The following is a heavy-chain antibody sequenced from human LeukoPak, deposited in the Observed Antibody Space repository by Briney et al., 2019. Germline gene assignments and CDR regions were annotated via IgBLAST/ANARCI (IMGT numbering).Heavy chain of an antibody. Sequence: ASVRVSCKASGYTFTGYYMHWVRQAPGQGLEWMGGFDPEDGETIYAQKFQGRVTMTEDTSTDTAYMELSSLRSEDTAVYYCATGHYDSSGYYRVIDYWGQGTLVTVSS. V-gene: IGHV1-24*01. D-gene: IGHD3-22*01. CDR2: FDPEDGET. J-gene: IGHJ4*02. CDR1: GYTFTGYY. CDR3: ATGHYDSSGYYRVIDY.